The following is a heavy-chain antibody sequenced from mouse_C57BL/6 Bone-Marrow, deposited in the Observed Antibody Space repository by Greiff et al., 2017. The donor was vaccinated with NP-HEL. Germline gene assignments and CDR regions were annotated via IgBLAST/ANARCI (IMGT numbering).Heavy chain of an antibody. Sequence: VQLQQSGSELRSPGSSVKLSCKDFDSEVFPIAYMSWVRQKPGHGFEWIGGILSSIGRTIYGEKLEDKATLDADTLSNTAYLELNSLTSEDSAIYYCARGITTVVAPFAYWGQGTLVTVSA. V-gene: IGHV15-2*01. CDR3: ARGITTVVAPFAY. CDR1: DSEVFPIAY. D-gene: IGHD1-1*01. J-gene: IGHJ3*01. CDR2: ILSSIGRT.